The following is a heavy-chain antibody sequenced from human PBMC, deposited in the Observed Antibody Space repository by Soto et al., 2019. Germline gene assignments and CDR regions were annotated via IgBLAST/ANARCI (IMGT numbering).Heavy chain of an antibody. D-gene: IGHD3-3*01. J-gene: IGHJ6*03. CDR2: IYYSGST. V-gene: IGHV4-31*03. CDR3: ARGPTIFRARYYYYMDV. Sequence: QVQLQESGPGLVKPSQTLSLTCTVSGGSISSGGYSWSWIRQHPGKGLEWIGYIYYSGSTYYTPSLKSRVTISVDTSKNQFSLKLSSVTAADTAVYYCARGPTIFRARYYYYMDVWGKRTTVTVSS. CDR1: GGSISSGGYS.